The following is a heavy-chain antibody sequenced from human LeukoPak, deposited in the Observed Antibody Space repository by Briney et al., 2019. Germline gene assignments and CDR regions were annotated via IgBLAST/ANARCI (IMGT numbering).Heavy chain of an antibody. CDR1: GGSISSDY. CDR3: ARLSGYSSGHYYSDY. J-gene: IGHJ4*02. V-gene: IGHV4-59*01. Sequence: SETLSLTCTVSGGSISSDYWSWIRQPPGKGLEWIGYIYYRGSTNYNPSLKSRVTISVDTSKNQFSLKLSSVTAANTAVYYCARLSGYSSGHYYSDYWGQGTLVTVSS. CDR2: IYYRGST. D-gene: IGHD3-22*01.